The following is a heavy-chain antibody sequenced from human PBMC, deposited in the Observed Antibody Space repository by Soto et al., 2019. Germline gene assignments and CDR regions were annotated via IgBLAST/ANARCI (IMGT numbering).Heavy chain of an antibody. Sequence: VSVKVYCKASGYTFTGYYMHLVRQAPGQGLEWMGWINPNSGGTNYAQKFQGWVTMTRDTSISTAYMELSRLRSDDTAMYYCARSLVRNDGMDVWGQGTTVTVSS. CDR1: GYTFTGYY. V-gene: IGHV1-2*04. D-gene: IGHD1-26*01. CDR3: ARSLVRNDGMDV. J-gene: IGHJ6*02. CDR2: INPNSGGT.